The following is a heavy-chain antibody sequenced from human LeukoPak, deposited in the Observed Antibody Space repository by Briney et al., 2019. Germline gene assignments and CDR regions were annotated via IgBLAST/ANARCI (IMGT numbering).Heavy chain of an antibody. J-gene: IGHJ3*02. Sequence: SQTLSLTCTVSGGSISSGDYYWSWISQPPGKGLEWIGYIYYSGSTYYNPSLKSRVTISVDTSKNQFSLKLSSVTAADTAVYYCARDSLLRFGDAFDIWGQGTMVTVSS. CDR2: IYYSGST. V-gene: IGHV4-30-4*08. CDR1: GGSISSGDYY. D-gene: IGHD3-10*01. CDR3: ARDSLLRFGDAFDI.